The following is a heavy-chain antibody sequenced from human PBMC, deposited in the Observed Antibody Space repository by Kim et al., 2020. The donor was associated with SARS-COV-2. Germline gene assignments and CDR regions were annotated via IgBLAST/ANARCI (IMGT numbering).Heavy chain of an antibody. J-gene: IGHJ4*02. D-gene: IGHD6-13*01. CDR3: AGIAAAGTGPGDY. CDR2: INHSGST. V-gene: IGHV4-34*01. CDR1: GGSFSGYY. Sequence: SETLSLTCAVYGGSFSGYYWSWIRQPPGKGLEWIGEINHSGSTNYNPSLKSRVTISVDTSKNQFSLKLSSVTAADTAVYYCAGIAAAGTGPGDYWGQGTLVTVSS.